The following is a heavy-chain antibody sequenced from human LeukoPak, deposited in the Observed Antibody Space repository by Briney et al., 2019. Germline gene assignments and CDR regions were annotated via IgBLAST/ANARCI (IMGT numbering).Heavy chain of an antibody. Sequence: SETLSLTCAVYGGSFSGYYWSWIRQPPRKGLEWIGEINHSGSTNYNPSLKSRVTISVDTSKNQFSLKLSSVTAADTAVYYCARVRARITMVVVVTDNWFDPWGQGTLVTVSS. J-gene: IGHJ5*02. V-gene: IGHV4-34*01. CDR2: INHSGST. CDR1: GGSFSGYY. CDR3: ARVRARITMVVVVTDNWFDP. D-gene: IGHD3-22*01.